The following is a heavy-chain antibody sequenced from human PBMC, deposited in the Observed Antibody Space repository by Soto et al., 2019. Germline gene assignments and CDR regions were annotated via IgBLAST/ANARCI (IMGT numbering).Heavy chain of an antibody. D-gene: IGHD3-3*01. CDR1: GFTFSSYA. CDR3: AKAPHYDFWSGRLNWFDP. V-gene: IGHV3-23*01. J-gene: IGHJ5*02. CDR2: ISGSGGST. Sequence: GGSLRLSCAASGFTFSSYAMSWVRQAPGKGLEWVSAISGSGGSTYYADSVKGRFTISRDNSKNTLYLQMNSLRAEDTAVYYCAKAPHYDFWSGRLNWFDPWGQGTLVTVSS.